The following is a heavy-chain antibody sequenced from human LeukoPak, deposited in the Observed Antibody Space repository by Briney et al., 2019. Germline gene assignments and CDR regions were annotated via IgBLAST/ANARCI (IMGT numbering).Heavy chain of an antibody. Sequence: GRSLRLSCAASGFTFSSYEMNWVRQAPGQGLEWVSYISSSGSTIYYAGSVKGRFTISRDNSKNTLYLQVNSLRAEDTAVYYCAKDDGLIMFSSWGQGTLVTVSS. J-gene: IGHJ5*02. CDR1: GFTFSSYE. D-gene: IGHD3-16*01. CDR3: AKDDGLIMFSS. V-gene: IGHV3-48*03. CDR2: ISSSGSTI.